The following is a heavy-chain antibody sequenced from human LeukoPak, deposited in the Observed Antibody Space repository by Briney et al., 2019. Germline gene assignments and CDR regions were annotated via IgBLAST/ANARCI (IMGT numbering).Heavy chain of an antibody. V-gene: IGHV1-18*01. J-gene: IGHJ4*02. CDR2: ISAYNGNT. CDR1: GYTFTSYG. CDR3: ARDERWIYGRTFDY. D-gene: IGHD2/OR15-2a*01. Sequence: GASVKVSCKASGYTFTSYGVSWVRQVPGQGLEWMGWISAYNGNTNYAQKLQGRVTMTTDTSTSTAYMELRSLRSDDTAVYYCARDERWIYGRTFDYWGQGTLVTVSS.